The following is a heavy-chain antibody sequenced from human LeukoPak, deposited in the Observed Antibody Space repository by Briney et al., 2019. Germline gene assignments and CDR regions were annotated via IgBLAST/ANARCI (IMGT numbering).Heavy chain of an antibody. CDR1: GASVSTYY. CDR2: VYISGSP. V-gene: IGHV4-4*07. Sequence: SETLSLTCTVSGASVSTYYWTWIQQPAGKGLEWIGRVYISGSPIYNPSLKSRVTTSVDTSKNQFPLKLTSVTAADTAVYYCARLSANWFDPWGQGTLVTVSS. CDR3: ARLSANWFDP. J-gene: IGHJ5*02.